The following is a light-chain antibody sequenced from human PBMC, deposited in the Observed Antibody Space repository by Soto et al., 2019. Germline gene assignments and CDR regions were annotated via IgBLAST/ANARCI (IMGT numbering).Light chain of an antibody. CDR1: SSDVGGYNY. V-gene: IGLV2-8*01. CDR2: EVN. Sequence: SVLTQPPSASGSPGQSVAICCTGTSSDVGGYNYVSWYQQHPDKAPKLMIYEVNKRPSGVPDRFSGSKSGNTASLTVSGLQAEDEADYYCSSYAGSSNVFGTGTKVTVL. J-gene: IGLJ1*01. CDR3: SSYAGSSNV.